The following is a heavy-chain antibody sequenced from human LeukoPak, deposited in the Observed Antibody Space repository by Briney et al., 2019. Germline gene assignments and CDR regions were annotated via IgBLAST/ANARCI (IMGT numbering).Heavy chain of an antibody. CDR3: ARIDIDGMDV. V-gene: IGHV4-31*03. J-gene: IGHJ6*02. D-gene: IGHD2-15*01. CDR1: GGSISSGGYY. Sequence: SETLSLTCTVSGGSISSGGYYWSWIRQHPGKGLEWIGYIYYSGSTYYNPSLKSRVTISVDTSKNQFSLKLSSVTAADTAVYYCARIDIDGMDVWGQGTTVTVSS. CDR2: IYYSGST.